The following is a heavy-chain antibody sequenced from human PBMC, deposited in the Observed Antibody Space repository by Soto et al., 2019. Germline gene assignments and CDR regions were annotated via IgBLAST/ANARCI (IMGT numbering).Heavy chain of an antibody. CDR3: ARDNGEEIGPCDF. CDR1: GYTFSNYA. J-gene: IGHJ4*02. CDR2: ISAYNGNT. D-gene: IGHD2-21*01. Sequence: ASVKVSCKTSGYTFSNYALTWVRQAPGQGLEWMGWISAYNGNTIYTQKFQDRVTMTTDTSTNTAYMELRSLRSDDTAVYFCARDNGEEIGPCDFWGQGTLVTVSS. V-gene: IGHV1-18*01.